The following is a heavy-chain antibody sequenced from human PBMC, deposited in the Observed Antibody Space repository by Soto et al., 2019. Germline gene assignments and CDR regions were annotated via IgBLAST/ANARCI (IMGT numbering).Heavy chain of an antibody. CDR2: ISAYNGNT. CDR3: ARDLDGSGSYYTDY. D-gene: IGHD3-10*01. V-gene: IGHV1-18*01. CDR1: GYTFTSAG. Sequence: QVQLVQSGAEVKSPGTSVKVSCRTSGYTFTSAGISWVRQAPGQGLEWMGWISAYNGNTKYAQNVQGRVTMTTDTSTSTDYMELRSLTSDDTAVYYCARDLDGSGSYYTDYWGQGTLVTVAA. J-gene: IGHJ4*02.